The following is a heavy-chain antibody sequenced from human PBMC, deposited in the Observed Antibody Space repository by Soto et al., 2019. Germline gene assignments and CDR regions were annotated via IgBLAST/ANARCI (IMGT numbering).Heavy chain of an antibody. CDR2: IIPIFGTA. D-gene: IGHD4-17*01. CDR3: AREPSDYGGRYYFDY. V-gene: IGHV1-69*13. Sequence: SVKVSCKASGGTFSSYAISWVRQAPGQGLEWMGGIIPIFGTANYAQKFQGRVTITADESTSTAYMELSSLRSEDTAVYYCAREPSDYGGRYYFDYWGQGTLVTVSS. J-gene: IGHJ4*02. CDR1: GGTFSSYA.